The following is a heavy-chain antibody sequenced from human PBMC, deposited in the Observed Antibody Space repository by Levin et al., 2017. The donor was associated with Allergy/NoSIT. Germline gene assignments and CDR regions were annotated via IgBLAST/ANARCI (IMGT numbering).Heavy chain of an antibody. CDR2: ISSSSSYI. D-gene: IGHD3-22*01. CDR3: ARDRPRSDYYDSRYGMDV. J-gene: IGHJ6*02. Sequence: ASVKVSCAASGFTFSSYSMNWVRQAPGKGLEWVSSISSSSSYIYYTDSVKGRFTISRDNAKNSLYLQMNSLRAEDTAVYYCARDRPRSDYYDSRYGMDVWGQGTTVTVSS. CDR1: GFTFSSYS. V-gene: IGHV3-21*01.